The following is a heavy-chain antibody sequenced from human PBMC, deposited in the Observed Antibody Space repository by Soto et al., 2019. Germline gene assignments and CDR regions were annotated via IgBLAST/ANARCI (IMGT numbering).Heavy chain of an antibody. CDR3: ARHIIFGGTEGWFDP. Sequence: GESLKISCKASGYSFTNYWIGWVRQMPGKGLEWMGIIFPADSDTRYSPSFQGHVTISADKSISTAYLQWSSLKASDTAVYYCARHIIFGGTEGWFDPWGQGTLVTVSS. V-gene: IGHV5-51*01. J-gene: IGHJ5*02. CDR2: IFPADSDT. CDR1: GYSFTNYW. D-gene: IGHD1-26*01.